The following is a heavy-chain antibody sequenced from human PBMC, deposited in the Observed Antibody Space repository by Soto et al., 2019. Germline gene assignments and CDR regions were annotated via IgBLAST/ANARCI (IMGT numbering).Heavy chain of an antibody. J-gene: IGHJ4*02. CDR1: GFTFSSYG. D-gene: IGHD3-22*01. Sequence: QVQLVASGGGVVQPGRSLRLSCAASGFTFSSYGMHWVRQAPGKGLEWVAVIWYDGSNKYYADSVKGRFTISRDNSKNTLYLQMNSLRAEDTAVYYCARTPYDSSGYYSAPDYWGQGTLVTVSS. CDR3: ARTPYDSSGYYSAPDY. V-gene: IGHV3-33*01. CDR2: IWYDGSNK.